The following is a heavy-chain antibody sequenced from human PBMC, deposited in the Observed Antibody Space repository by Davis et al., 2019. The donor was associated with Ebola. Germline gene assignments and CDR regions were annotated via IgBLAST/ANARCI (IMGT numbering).Heavy chain of an antibody. CDR2: IIPIFGTA. D-gene: IGHD6-13*01. CDR1: GYTFTGFY. CDR3: ARGIAAAGTSH. V-gene: IGHV1-69*06. J-gene: IGHJ4*02. Sequence: AASVKVSCKASGYTFTGFYIHWARQAPGQGLEWMGGIIPIFGTANYAQKFQGRVTITADKSTSTAYMELSSPRSEDTAVYYCARGIAAAGTSHWGQGTLVTVSS.